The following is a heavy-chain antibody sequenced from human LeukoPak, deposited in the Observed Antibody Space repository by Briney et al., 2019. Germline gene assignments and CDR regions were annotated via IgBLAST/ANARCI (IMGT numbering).Heavy chain of an antibody. CDR2: IYTSGST. CDR1: GGSISSYY. J-gene: IGHJ6*03. CDR3: ARDPGIVGATGNYMDV. D-gene: IGHD1-26*01. Sequence: SETLSLTCTVSGGSISSYYWSWIRQPAGKGLEWIGRIYTSGSTNYNPSLKSRVTMSVDTSKNQFSLKLSSVTAADTAVYYCARDPGIVGATGNYMDVWGKGTTVTVSS. V-gene: IGHV4-4*07.